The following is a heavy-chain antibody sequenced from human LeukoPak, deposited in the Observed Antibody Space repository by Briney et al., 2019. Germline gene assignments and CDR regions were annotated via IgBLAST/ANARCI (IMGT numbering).Heavy chain of an antibody. Sequence: ASVKVSCKASGYTFTGYYMHWVRQAPGQGLEWMGWINPNSGGTNYAQKFQGRVTMTRDTSISTTYMELSRLRSDDTAVYYCARDPLKYSSGYYYYMDVWGKGTTVTVSS. D-gene: IGHD6-19*01. CDR1: GYTFTGYY. J-gene: IGHJ6*03. CDR3: ARDPLKYSSGYYYYMDV. V-gene: IGHV1-2*02. CDR2: INPNSGGT.